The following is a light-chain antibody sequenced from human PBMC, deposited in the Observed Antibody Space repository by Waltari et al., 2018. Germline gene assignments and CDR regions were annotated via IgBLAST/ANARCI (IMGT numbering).Light chain of an antibody. J-gene: IGKJ1*01. CDR2: GAS. CDR3: QKYESLPAT. Sequence: EIVLTQSPGTLSLSPGERATLSCRASQSVRKYLAWYQQRPGQAPRLLIYGASTRATGIPDRFSGSGFGTDFSLTISRLEPEDFAVYYCQKYESLPATFGQGTKVEIK. V-gene: IGKV3-20*01. CDR1: QSVRKY.